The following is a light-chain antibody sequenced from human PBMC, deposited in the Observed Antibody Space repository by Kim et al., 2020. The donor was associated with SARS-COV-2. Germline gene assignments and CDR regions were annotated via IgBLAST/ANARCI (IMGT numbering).Light chain of an antibody. CDR3: QKYNTAPRT. J-gene: IGKJ1*01. CDR2: AAS. V-gene: IGKV1-27*01. Sequence: ASLGDRATIPCRASQGINNSLAWSPQKPAKVPKLLIYAASTLQSGVPSRFSGSGSGTDFTLTISSLQPEDVATYYCQKYNTAPRTFGQGTKVDIK. CDR1: QGINNS.